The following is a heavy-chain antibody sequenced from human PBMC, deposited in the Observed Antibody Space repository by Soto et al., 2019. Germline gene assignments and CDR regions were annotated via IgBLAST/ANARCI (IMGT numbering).Heavy chain of an antibody. CDR1: GGTFSSYA. CDR3: ARMRGDIVLVVYAIQEGDCYGMDV. Sequence: QVQLVQSGAEVKKPGSSVKVSCKASGGTFSSYAISWVRQAPGQGLEWMGGIIPIFGTANYAQKFQGRVTITGDESQSAAYMELRRLRSEDTAVYYCARMRGDIVLVVYAIQEGDCYGMDVWGQGTTVTVSS. V-gene: IGHV1-69*01. J-gene: IGHJ6*02. CDR2: IIPIFGTA. D-gene: IGHD2-8*01.